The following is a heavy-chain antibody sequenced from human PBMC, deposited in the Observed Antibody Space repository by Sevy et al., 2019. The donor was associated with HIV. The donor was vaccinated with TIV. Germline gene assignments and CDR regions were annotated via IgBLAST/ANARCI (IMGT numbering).Heavy chain of an antibody. J-gene: IGHJ4*02. CDR2: IGYNGADR. D-gene: IGHD6-13*01. CDR1: GFTFSDYG. CDR3: VKNTASAGTGGFDY. V-gene: IGHV3-30*02. Sequence: GGSLRLSCTTSGFTFSDYGMHWVRQAPGKGLEWVTFIGYNGADRYYSDSVKGRFAISRDNSKNTLLLQMNSLRAEDTAIDYCVKNTASAGTGGFDYWGQGALVTVSS.